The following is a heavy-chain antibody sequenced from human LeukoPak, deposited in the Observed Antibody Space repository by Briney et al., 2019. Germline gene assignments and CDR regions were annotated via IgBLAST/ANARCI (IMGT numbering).Heavy chain of an antibody. D-gene: IGHD2-2*01. J-gene: IGHJ4*02. V-gene: IGHV3-66*01. CDR1: GFTFNTNH. CDR3: ARGRDLTSNFDC. Sequence: GGSLRLSCAASGFTFNTNHMTWVRQAPGKGLEWVSLAYAGGSTFYADSVKDRFTISRDNSRNTLYLQMNSLRAVDTAVYYCARGRDLTSNFDCWGQGTLVTVSS. CDR2: AYAGGST.